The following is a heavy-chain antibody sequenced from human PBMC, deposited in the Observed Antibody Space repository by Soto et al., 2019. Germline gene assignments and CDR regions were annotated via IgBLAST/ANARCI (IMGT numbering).Heavy chain of an antibody. V-gene: IGHV4-31*03. CDR2: IYYSGST. CDR3: ARDDGAALGYTWFDP. Sequence: QVQLQESGPGLVKPSQTLSLTCTVSDGALTSGGYYWTWIRQHPGKGLEWIGYIYYSGSTYYNPSLKSRATISLDTSKNQFSLNLTSVTAADTAVYYCARDDGAALGYTWFDPWGQGTLVTVSS. CDR1: DGALTSGGYY. J-gene: IGHJ5*02. D-gene: IGHD6-13*01.